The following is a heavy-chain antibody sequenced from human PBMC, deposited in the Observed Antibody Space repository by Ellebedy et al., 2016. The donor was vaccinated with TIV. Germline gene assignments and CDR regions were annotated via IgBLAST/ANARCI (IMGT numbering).Heavy chain of an antibody. V-gene: IGHV3-30-3*01. CDR2: ISYDGSNK. Sequence: GESLKISXAASGFTFSSYAMHWVRQAPGKGLEWVAVISYDGSNKYYADSVKGRFTISRDNSKNTLYLQMNSLRAEDTAVYYCARDRVGAPPFNWFDPWGQGTLVTVSS. J-gene: IGHJ5*02. CDR3: ARDRVGAPPFNWFDP. CDR1: GFTFSSYA. D-gene: IGHD1-26*01.